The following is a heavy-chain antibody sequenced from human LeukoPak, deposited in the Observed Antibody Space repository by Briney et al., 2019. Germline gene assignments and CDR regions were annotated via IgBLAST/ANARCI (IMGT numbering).Heavy chain of an antibody. Sequence: GASVKVSCKASGYTFTSYGISWVRQAPGQGLECMGWISAYNGNTNYAQKLQGSVTMTTDTSTSTAYMELRSLRSDDTAAYYCARVRVGARGYYYYGTDVWGQGTTVTVSS. V-gene: IGHV1-18*01. CDR3: ARVRVGARGYYYYGTDV. CDR1: GYTFTSYG. D-gene: IGHD1-26*01. J-gene: IGHJ6*02. CDR2: ISAYNGNT.